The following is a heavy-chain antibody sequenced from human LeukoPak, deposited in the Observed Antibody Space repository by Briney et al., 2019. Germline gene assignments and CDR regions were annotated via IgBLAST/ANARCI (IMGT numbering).Heavy chain of an antibody. CDR3: ARRSGVRGVIITEGSYYFDY. J-gene: IGHJ4*02. D-gene: IGHD3-10*01. V-gene: IGHV3-21*01. Sequence: GGSLRLSCAASGSTFSSYSMNWVRQAPGKGLEWVSSISSSSSYIYYADSVKGRFTISRDNAKNSLYLQMNSLRAEDTAVYYCARRSGVRGVIITEGSYYFDYWGQGTLVTVSS. CDR2: ISSSSSYI. CDR1: GSTFSSYS.